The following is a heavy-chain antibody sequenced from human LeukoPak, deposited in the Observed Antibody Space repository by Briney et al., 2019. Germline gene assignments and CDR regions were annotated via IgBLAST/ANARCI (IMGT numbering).Heavy chain of an antibody. CDR2: INCGGSST. J-gene: IGHJ4*01. D-gene: IGHD3-9*01. CDR1: GFSFNSYW. Sequence: GGSLRLSCAASGFSFNSYWMNWVRQAPGKGLEWVSAINCGGSSTYYADSVRGRFTISRDNAKNTLYLQMDSLGADDTAVYYCARAGIGYFDFWGWGHGILVTASS. CDR3: ARAGIGYFDFWG. V-gene: IGHV3-74*01.